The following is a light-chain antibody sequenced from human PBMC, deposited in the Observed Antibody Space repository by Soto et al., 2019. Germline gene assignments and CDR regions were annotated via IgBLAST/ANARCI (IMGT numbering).Light chain of an antibody. Sequence: DIQMTQSPSSLSAAVGDRVTITCRASQTVTNYLYWYHQQPGKAPKLLIHSTSTLQTEVPSRFSGSGSGTDLTHTINSLQPEDFGTYYCQQSYRFPRTFGQGTKVAI. J-gene: IGKJ1*01. CDR3: QQSYRFPRT. CDR2: STS. V-gene: IGKV1-39*01. CDR1: QTVTNY.